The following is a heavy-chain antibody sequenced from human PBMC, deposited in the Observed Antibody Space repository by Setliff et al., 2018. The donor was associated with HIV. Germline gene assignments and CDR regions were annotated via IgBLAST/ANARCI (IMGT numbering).Heavy chain of an antibody. CDR2: IIPLFGMR. CDR3: ARTDYGGNSGGNYFDY. V-gene: IGHV1-69*10. Sequence: GASVKVSCKTSGGAFSRNAINWVRQAPGQGLEWLGGIIPLFGMRNVAPKFQGRVTMTTDTATSTAYMEVRSLRSDDTAVYYCARTDYGGNSGGNYFDYWGQGSLVTVSS. CDR1: GGAFSRNA. J-gene: IGHJ4*02. D-gene: IGHD4-17*01.